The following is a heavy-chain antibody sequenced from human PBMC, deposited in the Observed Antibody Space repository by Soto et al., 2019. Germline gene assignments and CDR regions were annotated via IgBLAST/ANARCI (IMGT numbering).Heavy chain of an antibody. Sequence: ASVKVSCKASGYTFTGYYMHWVRQAPGQGLEWMGWINPNSGGTNYAQKFQGRVTMTRDTSISTAYMELSRLRSDDTAVYYCVGYPGNGSSSSLWGQGTLVTVSS. D-gene: IGHD6-6*01. V-gene: IGHV1-2*02. CDR3: VGYPGNGSSSSL. J-gene: IGHJ4*02. CDR2: INPNSGGT. CDR1: GYTFTGYY.